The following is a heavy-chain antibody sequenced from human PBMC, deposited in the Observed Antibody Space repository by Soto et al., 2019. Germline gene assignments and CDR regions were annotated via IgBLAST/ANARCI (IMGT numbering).Heavy chain of an antibody. V-gene: IGHV3-74*03. CDR1: GFIFSSFW. CDR3: AREGSLGLDV. J-gene: IGHJ6*02. D-gene: IGHD3-10*01. Sequence: EVRLEEAGGGFVQPGGSLRVSCSGSGFIFSSFWMHWVRQGPGKGLEWVSRINGDGASLAYAESVKGRFSISRDNVKNTLHLQMNSLGVDDTAVYFSAREGSLGLDVWGRGTTVTVSS. CDR2: INGDGASL.